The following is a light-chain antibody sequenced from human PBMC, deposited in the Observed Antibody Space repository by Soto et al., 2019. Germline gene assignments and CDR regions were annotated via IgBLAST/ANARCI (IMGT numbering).Light chain of an antibody. CDR3: QQYGSSPRT. J-gene: IGKJ2*01. Sequence: EIVMTQSPATLSVPPGERATLSCRASQNLNSNLAWYQQKPGQAPRLLIYDASTRATGIPVRFSGSGSGTEFTLTISSLQSEDFAVYYCQQYGSSPRTFGQGTKLEIK. V-gene: IGKV3-15*01. CDR2: DAS. CDR1: QNLNSN.